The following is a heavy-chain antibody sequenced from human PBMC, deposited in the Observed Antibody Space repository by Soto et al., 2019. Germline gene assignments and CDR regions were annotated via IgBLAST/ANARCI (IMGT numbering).Heavy chain of an antibody. D-gene: IGHD3-22*01. V-gene: IGHV3-23*01. CDR2: ISRYGDFT. CDR3: AKDRYLDHDSRGYLFDN. CDR1: GFTFNIYA. J-gene: IGHJ4*02. Sequence: ESGGDLIQPGGSLRLSCAASGFTFNIYAMTWVRQAPGKGLEWVSAISRYGDFTYYANSVEGRFTISRDNSKNTLYLQMNSLRAEDTAVSYCAKDRYLDHDSRGYLFDNWGQGTLVTVSS.